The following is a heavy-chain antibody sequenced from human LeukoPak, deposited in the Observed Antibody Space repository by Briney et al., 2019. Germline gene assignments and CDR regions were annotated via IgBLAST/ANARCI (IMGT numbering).Heavy chain of an antibody. CDR3: AKVRWYYDSPIDY. V-gene: IGHV3-21*04. J-gene: IGHJ4*02. CDR1: GFTFSSYS. Sequence: GGSLRLSCAASGFTFSSYSMNCVRQAPGKRLEWGSSISSSSSDIYYADSVKGRFTISRDNAKNSLYLQMNRLRVEATAVYYCAKVRWYYDSPIDYWGQGTLVTVSS. D-gene: IGHD3-22*01. CDR2: ISSSSSDI.